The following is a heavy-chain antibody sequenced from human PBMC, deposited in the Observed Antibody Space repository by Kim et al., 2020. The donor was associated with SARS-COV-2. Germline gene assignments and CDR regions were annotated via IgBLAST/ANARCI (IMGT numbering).Heavy chain of an antibody. CDR3: AKGEGAAAGTPSYYYGMDV. Sequence: ASVKVSCKASGYTFTGYYMHWVRQAPGQGLEWMGWINPNSGGTNYAQKFQGWVTMTRDTSISTAYMELSRLRSDDTAVYYCAKGEGAAAGTPSYYYGMDVWGQGTTVTVSS. V-gene: IGHV1-2*04. D-gene: IGHD6-13*01. CDR2: INPNSGGT. CDR1: GYTFTGYY. J-gene: IGHJ6*02.